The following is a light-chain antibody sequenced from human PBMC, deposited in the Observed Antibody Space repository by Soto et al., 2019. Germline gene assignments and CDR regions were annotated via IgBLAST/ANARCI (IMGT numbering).Light chain of an antibody. J-gene: IGLJ2*01. CDR1: SSNIGAGYD. CDR2: GNS. CDR3: QSCDSSLSGSVV. V-gene: IGLV1-40*01. Sequence: QSVLTQPPSVSGAPGQRVTISCTGSSSNIGAGYDVHWYQQLPGTAPKLLIYGNSNRPSGVPDRFSGSKSGTSASLAITGLQAEDEADYCCQSCDSSLSGSVVFGGGTKVTVL.